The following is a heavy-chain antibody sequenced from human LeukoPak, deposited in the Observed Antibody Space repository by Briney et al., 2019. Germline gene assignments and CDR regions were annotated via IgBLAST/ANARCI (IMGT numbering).Heavy chain of an antibody. D-gene: IGHD3-3*01. CDR3: ARVLEWSDGGAFDI. J-gene: IGHJ3*02. V-gene: IGHV4-59*01. CDR1: GGSISSYY. Sequence: SETLSLTCTVSGGSISSYYWSWIRQPPGKGLEWIGYIYYSGSTNYNPSLKSRVTISVDTSKNQFSLKLSSVTAADTAVYYCARVLEWSDGGAFDIWGQGTMVTVSS. CDR2: IYYSGST.